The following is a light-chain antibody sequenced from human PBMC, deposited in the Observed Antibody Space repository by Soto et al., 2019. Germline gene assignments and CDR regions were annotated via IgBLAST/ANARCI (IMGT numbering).Light chain of an antibody. J-gene: IGLJ2*01. CDR2: LEGSGRY. CDR3: ETWDTNTRV. V-gene: IGLV4-60*03. Sequence: QSVLTQSSSASASLGSSVMLTCTLSSGHRSNTIAWHQQQPGKAPRCLMKLEGSGRYNKESGVPDRFSGSSSGADRSLSISNLQSEDEADYYCETWDTNTRVFGGGTKVTVL. CDR1: SGHRSNT.